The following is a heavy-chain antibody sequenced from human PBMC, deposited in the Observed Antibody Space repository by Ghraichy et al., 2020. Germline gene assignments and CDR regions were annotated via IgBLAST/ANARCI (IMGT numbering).Heavy chain of an antibody. D-gene: IGHD3-3*01. CDR2: ISGSGGST. CDR1: GFTFSSYA. J-gene: IGHJ4*02. CDR3: AKNSLSGYDFWSGLPYYFDY. Sequence: GGSLRLSCAASGFTFSSYAMSWVRQAPGKGLEWVSAISGSGGSTYYADSVKGRFTISRDNSKNTLYLQMNSLRAEDTAVYYCAKNSLSGYDFWSGLPYYFDYWGQGTLVTVSS. V-gene: IGHV3-23*01.